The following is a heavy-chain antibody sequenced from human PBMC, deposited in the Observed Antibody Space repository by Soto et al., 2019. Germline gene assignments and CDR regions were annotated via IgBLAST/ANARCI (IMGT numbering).Heavy chain of an antibody. V-gene: IGHV4-59*01. Sequence: LSLTCNVSGGSISNYYWTWVRQSPEKGLEWIGYMYYNGNINYNPSLKSRVTISIDTSKNQFSLTLKSVTAADTAVYYCASGGNWFDPWGQGVLVTVS. J-gene: IGHJ5*02. D-gene: IGHD3-16*01. CDR2: MYYNGNI. CDR1: GGSISNYY. CDR3: ASGGNWFDP.